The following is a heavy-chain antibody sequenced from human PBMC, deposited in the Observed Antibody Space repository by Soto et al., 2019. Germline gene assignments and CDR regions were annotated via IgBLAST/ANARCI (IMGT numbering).Heavy chain of an antibody. Sequence: GGSLRLSCAASGFTFNSYAMHWVRQAPGKGLEWVAVISYDGSNKYYADSVKGRFTISRDNSKNTLYLQMNSLRAEDTAVYYCARAAFWSGHAPYYYGMDVWGQGTTVNVSS. D-gene: IGHD3-3*01. CDR1: GFTFNSYA. V-gene: IGHV3-30-3*01. CDR3: ARAAFWSGHAPYYYGMDV. CDR2: ISYDGSNK. J-gene: IGHJ6*02.